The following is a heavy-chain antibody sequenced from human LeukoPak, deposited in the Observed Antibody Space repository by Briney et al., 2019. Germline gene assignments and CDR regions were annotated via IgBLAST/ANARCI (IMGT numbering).Heavy chain of an antibody. J-gene: IGHJ3*02. CDR2: ISSSSSTI. CDR3: ASLGVAGTLDI. D-gene: IGHD6-19*01. Sequence: GGSLRLSCAASGFTFSSYSMNWVRQAPGKGLEWVSYISSSSSTIYYAGSVKGRFTISRDNAKNSLYLQMNSLRAEDTAVYYCASLGVAGTLDIWGQGTMVTVSS. CDR1: GFTFSSYS. V-gene: IGHV3-48*04.